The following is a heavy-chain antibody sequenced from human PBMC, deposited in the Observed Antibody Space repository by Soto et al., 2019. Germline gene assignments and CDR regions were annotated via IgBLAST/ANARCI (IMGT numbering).Heavy chain of an antibody. D-gene: IGHD2-2*01. CDR1: GFTFSSYV. CDR3: AKGGPDCASTTCYLLVAFDI. J-gene: IGHJ3*02. CDR2: ISHDGNNK. V-gene: IGHV3-30*18. Sequence: QVQLVQSGGGVVQPGRSLRLSCAASGFTFSSYVTHWVRQAPGKGLEWVAVISHDGNNKYYADSVKGRFTISRDNSKNTXYXXMNSLRTEDTAVYYCAKGGPDCASTTCYLLVAFDIWGQGTMVTVSS.